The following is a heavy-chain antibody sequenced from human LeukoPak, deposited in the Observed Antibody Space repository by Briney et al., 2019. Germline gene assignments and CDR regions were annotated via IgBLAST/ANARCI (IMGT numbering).Heavy chain of an antibody. Sequence: GGCLRLSCTASGFTFRSYSMNWVRQAPGKGLEWVANIKQDGSEKNYVDSVKGRFTISRDNAKKSLFLQMNSLRGDDTAVYYCARRGSFSTRYAFYWGQGTLVAVSS. CDR1: GFTFRSYS. CDR3: ARRGSFSTRYAFY. D-gene: IGHD3-16*01. J-gene: IGHJ4*02. V-gene: IGHV3-7*01. CDR2: IKQDGSEK.